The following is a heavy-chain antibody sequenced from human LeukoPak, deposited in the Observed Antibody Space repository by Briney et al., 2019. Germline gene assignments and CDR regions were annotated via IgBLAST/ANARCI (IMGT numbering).Heavy chain of an antibody. V-gene: IGHV4-34*01. Sequence: SETLSLTCAVYSGSFSGYYWSWIRQPPGKGLEWIGEINHSGSTNYNPSLKSQVTISVDTSKNQFSLKLSSVTAADTAVYYCARGDSSGWYPFVLWGRGTLVTVSS. D-gene: IGHD6-19*01. J-gene: IGHJ2*01. CDR3: ARGDSSGWYPFVL. CDR2: INHSGST. CDR1: SGSFSGYY.